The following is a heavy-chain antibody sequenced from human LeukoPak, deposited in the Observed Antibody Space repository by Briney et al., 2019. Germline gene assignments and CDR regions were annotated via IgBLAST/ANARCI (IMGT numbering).Heavy chain of an antibody. CDR1: GSTFSSYE. CDR2: ISTSSNSI. CDR3: ARENDSTGYYYGLVDY. J-gene: IGHJ4*02. Sequence: PGGSLRLSCAASGSTFSSYEMKWVRQAPGKGLEWGSYISTSSNSIHYTDPVKGRFTISRDNAKDSLYLQLNSLRAEDTAVYYCARENDSTGYYYGLVDYWGQGTLVTVSS. D-gene: IGHD3-22*01. V-gene: IGHV3-48*03.